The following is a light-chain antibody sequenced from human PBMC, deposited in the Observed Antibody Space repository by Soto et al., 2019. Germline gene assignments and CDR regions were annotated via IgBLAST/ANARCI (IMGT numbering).Light chain of an antibody. CDR3: SSYTTSSTLV. CDR2: DVS. CDR1: SRDVGGYNY. V-gene: IGLV2-14*01. Sequence: QSVLTQPASVSGSPGQSIAISCTGTSRDVGGYNYVTWYQQHPGKAPKLIIYDVSNRPSGVSSRFSGSKSGNTASLIISGLQAEDEADYYCSSYTTSSTLVFGGGTQLTVL. J-gene: IGLJ3*02.